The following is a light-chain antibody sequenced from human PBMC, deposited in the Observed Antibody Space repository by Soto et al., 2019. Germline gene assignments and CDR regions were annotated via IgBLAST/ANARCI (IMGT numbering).Light chain of an antibody. V-gene: IGLV1-40*01. CDR1: SSNIGAGHG. J-gene: IGLJ2*01. CDR2: ENN. CDR3: QSYDSDLSVV. Sequence: QSVLTQPPSVSGAPGQRVTISCTGTSSNIGAGHGVQWYQQPPGTAPKLLIYENNFRPPGVSVRFSGSKSGASASLAITGLQAEDEGDYYCQSYDSDLSVVFGGGTKLTVL.